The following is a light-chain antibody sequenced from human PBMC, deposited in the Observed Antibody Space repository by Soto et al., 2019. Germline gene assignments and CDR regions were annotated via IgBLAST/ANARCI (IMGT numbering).Light chain of an antibody. CDR3: QQRSDWPQIT. CDR1: QSVSRY. Sequence: EVVLTQSPATLSLSPGETATLSCRASQSVSRYLAWYQQTPGQAPRLLIYDTSNRATGIPARFSGSGSGTDFTLTISSLEPEEFALYFCQQRSDWPQITFGQGTRLEIK. CDR2: DTS. V-gene: IGKV3-11*01. J-gene: IGKJ5*01.